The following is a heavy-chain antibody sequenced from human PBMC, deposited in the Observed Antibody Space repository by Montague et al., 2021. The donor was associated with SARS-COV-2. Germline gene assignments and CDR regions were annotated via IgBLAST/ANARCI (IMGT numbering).Heavy chain of an antibody. CDR2: INHSGST. CDR3: ARGQGEITMIVVVLTAAAHYFDY. Sequence: SETLSLTCAVYGXSLSGYDWSWIRQPPGKGLEWIGEINHSGSTKYNPSLKSRVSISVDTSKNQFSLKLNSVTAADTAVYYCARGQGEITMIVVVLTAAAHYFDYWGQGTLVTVSP. D-gene: IGHD3-22*01. J-gene: IGHJ4*02. CDR1: GXSLSGYD. V-gene: IGHV4-34*01.